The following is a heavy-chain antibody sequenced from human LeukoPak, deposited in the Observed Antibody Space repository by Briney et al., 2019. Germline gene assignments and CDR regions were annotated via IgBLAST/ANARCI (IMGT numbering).Heavy chain of an antibody. CDR2: INHSGST. CDR1: GGSFSGYY. D-gene: IGHD5-18*01. J-gene: IGHJ4*02. Sequence: SETLSLTCAVYGGSFSGYYWSWIRQPPGKGLEWIGEINHSGSTNYNPSLKSRVTISVDTSKNQFSLKLSSVTAADTAVYYCARGPPDTAMATSPFDYWGQGTLVTVSS. CDR3: ARGPPDTAMATSPFDY. V-gene: IGHV4-34*01.